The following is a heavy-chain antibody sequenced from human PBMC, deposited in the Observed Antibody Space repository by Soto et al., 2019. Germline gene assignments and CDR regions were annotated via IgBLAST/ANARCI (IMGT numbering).Heavy chain of an antibody. J-gene: IGHJ3*02. CDR3: AKDRYYDSSGLNDAFDI. V-gene: IGHV3-23*01. CDR1: GFTFSSYA. CDR2: ISGSGGST. Sequence: PGGSLRLSCAASGFTFSSYAMSWVRQAPGKGLEWVPAISGSGGSTYYADSVKGRFTISRDNSKNTLYLQMNSLRAEDTAVYYCAKDRYYDSSGLNDAFDIWGQGTMVTVSS. D-gene: IGHD3-22*01.